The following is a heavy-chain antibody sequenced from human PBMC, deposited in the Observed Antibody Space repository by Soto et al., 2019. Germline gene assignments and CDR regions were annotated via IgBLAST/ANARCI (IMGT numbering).Heavy chain of an antibody. J-gene: IGHJ4*02. Sequence: PGGSLRLSCAASGFTFSSDWMHWVRQAPGKGLEWVSYISSSSSTIYYADSVKGRFTISRDNAKNSLYLQMNSLRAEDTAVYYCAPIRDSSGQDYWGQGTLVTVSS. CDR2: ISSSSSTI. CDR3: APIRDSSGQDY. V-gene: IGHV3-48*01. D-gene: IGHD6-19*01. CDR1: GFTFSSDW.